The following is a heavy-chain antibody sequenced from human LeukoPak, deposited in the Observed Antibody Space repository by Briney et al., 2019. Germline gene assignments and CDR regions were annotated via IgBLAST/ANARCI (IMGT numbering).Heavy chain of an antibody. CDR2: IYYSGST. J-gene: IGHJ4*02. D-gene: IGHD4-4*01. Sequence: PSETLSLTCTVSGGSISSGDYYWSWIRQPPGKGLEWIGYIYYSGSTYYNPFPKSRVTISVDTSKNQFSLKLSSVTAADTAVYYCARVRPYSNYDYWGQGTLVTVSS. CDR3: ARVRPYSNYDY. V-gene: IGHV4-30-4*01. CDR1: GGSISSGDYY.